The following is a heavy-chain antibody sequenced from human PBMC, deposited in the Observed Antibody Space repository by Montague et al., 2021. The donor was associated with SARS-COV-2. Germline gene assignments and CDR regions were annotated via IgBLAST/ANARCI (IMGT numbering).Heavy chain of an antibody. J-gene: IGHJ4*02. V-gene: IGHV4-59*01. CDR1: GDSMNNYC. D-gene: IGHD6-13*01. CDR3: ASAPIYRSSWYGYFDY. CDR2: INYSCST. Sequence: SETLSLTCTVSGDSMNNYCWSWVRKPPGKGLEWIGYINYSCSTHYNPSLQSRVTLSKYTSKNQFALWLTSVTAADTAMSFCASAPIYRSSWYGYFDYWGQGTLVTVSS.